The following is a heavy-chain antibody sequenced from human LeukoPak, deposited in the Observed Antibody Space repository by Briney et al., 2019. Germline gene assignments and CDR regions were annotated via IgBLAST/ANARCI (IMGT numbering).Heavy chain of an antibody. J-gene: IGHJ4*02. V-gene: IGHV4-39*07. Sequence: SETLSLTCTVSGGSISSSSYYWGWIRQPPGKGLEWIGSIHYSGSTYYNPSLKSRVTISVDTSKNQFSLKLSSVTAADTAVYYCARVSGYDWESSYDYWGQGTLVTVSS. CDR1: GGSISSSSYY. D-gene: IGHD5-12*01. CDR2: IHYSGST. CDR3: ARVSGYDWESSYDY.